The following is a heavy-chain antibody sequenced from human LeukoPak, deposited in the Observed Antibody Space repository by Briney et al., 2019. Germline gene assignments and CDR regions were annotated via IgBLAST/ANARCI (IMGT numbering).Heavy chain of an antibody. CDR2: INHSGST. Sequence: PSETLSLTCAVYGGSFSGYYWSWIRQPPGKGLEWIGEINHSGSTNYNPSLKSRVTISVDTSKNQFSLKLSSVTAADTAVYYCARGPRDYVWGSYRYFFDYWGQGTLVTVPS. D-gene: IGHD3-16*02. J-gene: IGHJ4*02. CDR3: ARGPRDYVWGSYRYFFDY. CDR1: GGSFSGYY. V-gene: IGHV4-34*01.